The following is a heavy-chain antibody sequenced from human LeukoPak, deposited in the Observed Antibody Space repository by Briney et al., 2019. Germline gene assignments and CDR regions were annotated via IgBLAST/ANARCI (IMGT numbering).Heavy chain of an antibody. CDR3: TRDLGYSSRWYWNPVQPDYYYMDV. CDR1: GFTFGDYA. CDR2: IRSKAYGGTR. D-gene: IGHD6-19*01. V-gene: IGHV3-49*05. Sequence: KPGGSLRLSCTASGFTFGDYAMSWFRQAPGKGLEWVGFIRSKAYGGTREYAASVKGRFTISRDDSKSIAYLQMNSLKTEDTAVYYCTRDLGYSSRWYWNPVQPDYYYMDVWGKGTTVTVSS. J-gene: IGHJ6*03.